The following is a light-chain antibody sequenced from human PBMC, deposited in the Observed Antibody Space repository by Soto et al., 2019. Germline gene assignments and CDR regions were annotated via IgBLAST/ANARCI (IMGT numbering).Light chain of an antibody. J-gene: IGLJ1*01. CDR1: TSDVGGFNY. Sequence: QSALTQPRSVSGSPGQSVTISCTGTTSDVGGFNYVSWHQQHPGEGPKLIIYDVSKRPSGVPDRFSGSKSGNTASLTIPGLQADDEADYYCCSYAGTYTYLFGTGTKVTAL. CDR3: CSYAGTYTYL. CDR2: DVS. V-gene: IGLV2-11*01.